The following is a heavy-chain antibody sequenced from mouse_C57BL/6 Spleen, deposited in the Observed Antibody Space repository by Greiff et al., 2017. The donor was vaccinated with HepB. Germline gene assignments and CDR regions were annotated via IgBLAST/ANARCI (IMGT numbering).Heavy chain of an antibody. Sequence: QVQLQQSGAELARPGASVKLSCKASGYTFTSYGISWVKQRTGQGLEWIGEIYPRSGNTYYNEKFKGKATLTADKSSSTAYMELRSLTSEDSAVYFCARYYGYDDALYYYAMDYWGQGTSVTVSS. CDR2: IYPRSGNT. D-gene: IGHD2-2*01. CDR1: GYTFTSYG. CDR3: ARYYGYDDALYYYAMDY. V-gene: IGHV1-81*01. J-gene: IGHJ4*01.